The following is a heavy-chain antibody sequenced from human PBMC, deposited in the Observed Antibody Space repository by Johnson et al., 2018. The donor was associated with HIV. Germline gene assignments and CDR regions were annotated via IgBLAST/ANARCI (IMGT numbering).Heavy chain of an antibody. CDR3: ASQLGATGAFDI. Sequence: QVQLVESGGGVVQPGKSLRLSCAASGFTFSSYGMHWVRQAPGKGLEWVAFIGYDGSNKYYADSVKGRFTISRDNSKNTLYLQMNSLRAEDTAFYYCASQLGATGAFDIWGQGTMVTVSS. V-gene: IGHV3-33*01. D-gene: IGHD1-26*01. CDR2: IGYDGSNK. J-gene: IGHJ3*02. CDR1: GFTFSSYG.